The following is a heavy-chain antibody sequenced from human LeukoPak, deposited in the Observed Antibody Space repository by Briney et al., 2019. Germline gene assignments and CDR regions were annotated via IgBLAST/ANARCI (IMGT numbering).Heavy chain of an antibody. CDR3: ARLGRGATGVDY. J-gene: IGHJ4*02. CDR2: IYSGGST. D-gene: IGHD3-10*01. Sequence: GGSLRLSCAASGFTFSSYWMHWVRQAPGKGLEWVSVIYSGGSTYYADSVKGRFTISRDNSKNTLYLQMNSLRAEDTAVYYCARLGRGATGVDYWAREPWSPSPQ. V-gene: IGHV3-53*01. CDR1: GFTFSSYW.